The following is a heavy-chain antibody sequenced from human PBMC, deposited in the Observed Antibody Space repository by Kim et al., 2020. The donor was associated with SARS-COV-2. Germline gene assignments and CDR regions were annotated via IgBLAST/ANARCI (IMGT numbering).Heavy chain of an antibody. Sequence: TRYSPAFQGQVTISADKSISTAYLQGSSLKASDTAMYYCASLRQNYGMDVWGQGTTVTVSS. CDR3: ASLRQNYGMDV. J-gene: IGHJ6*02. V-gene: IGHV5-51*01. CDR2: T.